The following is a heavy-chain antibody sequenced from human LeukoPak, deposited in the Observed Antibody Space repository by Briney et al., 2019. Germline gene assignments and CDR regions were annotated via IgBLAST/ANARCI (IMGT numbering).Heavy chain of an antibody. Sequence: GASVKVSCKASGYTFTSYGISWVRQAPAQGLELMGWISAYNGNTNYAQKLQGRVTMTTDTSTNTAYMELKSLRSDGSAVYYDARASSRWPDDYWGQGTLVTVSS. V-gene: IGHV1-18*01. CDR3: ARASSRWPDDY. CDR1: GYTFTSYG. D-gene: IGHD6-13*01. J-gene: IGHJ4*02. CDR2: ISAYNGNT.